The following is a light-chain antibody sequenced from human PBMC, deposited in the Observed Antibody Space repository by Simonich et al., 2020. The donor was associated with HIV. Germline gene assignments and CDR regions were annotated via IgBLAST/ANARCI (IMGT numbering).Light chain of an antibody. CDR2: GSS. CDR1: QSVSSN. Sequence: EIVMTQSPATLSVAPGERATLSCRASQSVSSNLAWYQQRPGQAPRLLILGSSTRATGIPARFSGSGSGTDFTLTISSMQSEDFAVYYCQQYNNWPTFGGGTKVEIK. J-gene: IGKJ4*01. V-gene: IGKV3-15*01. CDR3: QQYNNWPT.